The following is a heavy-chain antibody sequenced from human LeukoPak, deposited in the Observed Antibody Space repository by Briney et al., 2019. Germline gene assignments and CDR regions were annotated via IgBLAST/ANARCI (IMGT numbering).Heavy chain of an antibody. Sequence: GGSLRLSCAASGFTFSSYWMHWVRQVPGKGLVWVSLIHSDGSTIIYADSVKGRFTISRDNSKNTLYLQMNSLRAEDTAVYYCAKRAGIAVAGTQAQGFDYWGQGTLVTVSS. CDR1: GFTFSSYW. CDR2: IHSDGSTI. CDR3: AKRAGIAVAGTQAQGFDY. D-gene: IGHD6-19*01. V-gene: IGHV3-74*01. J-gene: IGHJ4*02.